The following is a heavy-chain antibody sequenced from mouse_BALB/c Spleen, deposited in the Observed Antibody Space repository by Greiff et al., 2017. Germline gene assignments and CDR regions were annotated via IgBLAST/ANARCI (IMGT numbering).Heavy chain of an antibody. V-gene: IGHV2-6-7*01. CDR1: GFSLTGYG. D-gene: IGHD1-1*01. J-gene: IGHJ2*01. CDR2: IWGDGST. Sequence: VQLQQSGPGLVAPSQSLSITCTVSGFSLTGYGVNWVRQPPGKGLEWLGMIWGDGSTDYNSALKSRLSISKDNSKSQVFLKMNSLQTDDTARYYCARSPPITTVVATGFDYWGQGTTLTVSS. CDR3: ARSPPITTVVATGFDY.